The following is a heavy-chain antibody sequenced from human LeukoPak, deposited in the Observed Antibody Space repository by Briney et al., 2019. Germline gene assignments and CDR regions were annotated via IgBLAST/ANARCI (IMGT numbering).Heavy chain of an antibody. CDR1: GFTFSSYW. CDR3: ARVSQGAAADDC. CDR2: INQGSSDK. D-gene: IGHD6-13*01. V-gene: IGHV3-7*01. Sequence: GGSLRLSCAASGFTFSSYWMSWVRQAPGKGLEWVANINQGSSDKYYVDSVKGRFTVSRDNAKYSLYLQMNSLRAEGTAVYYCARVSQGAAADDCWGQGTLVTVSS. J-gene: IGHJ4*02.